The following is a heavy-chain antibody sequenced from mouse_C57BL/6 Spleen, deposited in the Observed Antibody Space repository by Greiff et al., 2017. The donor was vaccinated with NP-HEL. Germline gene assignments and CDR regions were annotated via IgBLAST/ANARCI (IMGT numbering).Heavy chain of an antibody. CDR2: INYDGSST. CDR1: GFTFSDYY. CDR3: ARVGYYGSSYDFDY. Sequence: EVKLVESEGGLVQPGRSMKLSCTASGFTFSDYYMAWVRQVPEKGLEWVANINYDGSSTYYLDSLKSRFIISRDNAKNILYLQMSSLKSEDTATYYCARVGYYGSSYDFDYWGQGTTLTVSS. J-gene: IGHJ2*01. D-gene: IGHD1-1*01. V-gene: IGHV5-16*01.